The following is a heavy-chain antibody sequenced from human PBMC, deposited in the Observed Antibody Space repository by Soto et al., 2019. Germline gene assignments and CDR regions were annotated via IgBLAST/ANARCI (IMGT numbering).Heavy chain of an antibody. CDR3: ACAAPTPSYSSSWYRLYYGMDV. CDR1: GYTFTSYY. Sequence: QVQLVQSGAEVKKPGASVKVSCKASGYTFTSYYMHWVRQAPGQGLEWMGIINPSGGSTSYAQKFQGRVTMTRDTSTSTVYMELSSLRSEDTAVYYCACAAPTPSYSSSWYRLYYGMDVWGQGTTVTVSS. J-gene: IGHJ6*02. CDR2: INPSGGST. D-gene: IGHD6-13*01. V-gene: IGHV1-46*01.